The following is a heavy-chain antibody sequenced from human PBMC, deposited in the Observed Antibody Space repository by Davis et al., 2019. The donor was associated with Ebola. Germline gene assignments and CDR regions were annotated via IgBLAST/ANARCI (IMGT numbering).Heavy chain of an antibody. CDR1: GFTFSSYW. J-gene: IGHJ4*02. D-gene: IGHD1-26*01. V-gene: IGHV3-7*03. CDR2: IKEDGSEK. Sequence: GGSLRLSCAASGFTFSSYWMSWVRQAPGKGLEWVANIKEDGSEKHYVDSVKGRFTISRDNAKNSLYLQMNSLRAEDTAVYYCAREEVVGAIAYWGQGTLVTVSS. CDR3: AREEVVGAIAY.